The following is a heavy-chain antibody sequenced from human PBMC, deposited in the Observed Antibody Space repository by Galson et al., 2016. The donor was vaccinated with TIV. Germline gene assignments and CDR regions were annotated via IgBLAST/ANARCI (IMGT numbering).Heavy chain of an antibody. Sequence: SLRLSCAASGFTFSTYGMQWVRQAPGKGLEWVAAIWFDGSNKYYGDSVKGRFTISRDNSKNTLYLQMTHLRAEDTAVYYCATGANYGDFGGPEFENWVRGTLVTVSS. D-gene: IGHD4/OR15-4a*01. CDR2: IWFDGSNK. CDR1: GFTFSTYG. CDR3: ATGANYGDFGGPEFEN. V-gene: IGHV3-33*01. J-gene: IGHJ4*02.